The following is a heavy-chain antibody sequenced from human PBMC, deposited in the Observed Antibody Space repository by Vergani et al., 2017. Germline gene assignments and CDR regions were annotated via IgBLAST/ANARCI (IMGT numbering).Heavy chain of an antibody. J-gene: IGHJ6*03. CDR2: IFSNDEK. CDR3: ARGYYYDSSGYYYAGRDYYYYMDV. CDR1: GFSLSNARMG. D-gene: IGHD3-22*01. Sequence: QVTLKESGPVLVKPTETLTLTCTVSGFSLSNARMGVSWIRQPPGKALEWLAHIFSNDEKSYSTSLKSRLTISKEPSKSQVVLTMTNMDPVDTATYYCARGYYYDSSGYYYAGRDYYYYMDVWGKGTTVTVSS. V-gene: IGHV2-26*01.